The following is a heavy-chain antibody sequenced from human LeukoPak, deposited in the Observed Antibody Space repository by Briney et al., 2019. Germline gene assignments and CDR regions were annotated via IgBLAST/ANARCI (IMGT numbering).Heavy chain of an antibody. V-gene: IGHV3-21*01. J-gene: IGHJ3*01. CDR1: GFTFSSYS. D-gene: IGHD3-22*01. Sequence: KPGGSLRLSCAASGFTFSSYSMNWVRQAPGKGLEWVSSISSSSSYIYYADSVKGRFTISRDNAKNSLYLQMSSLRVEDTAVYYCARDTSPKFSDSKSYYDAFDVWGQGTMVTVSS. CDR2: ISSSSSYI. CDR3: ARDTSPKFSDSKSYYDAFDV.